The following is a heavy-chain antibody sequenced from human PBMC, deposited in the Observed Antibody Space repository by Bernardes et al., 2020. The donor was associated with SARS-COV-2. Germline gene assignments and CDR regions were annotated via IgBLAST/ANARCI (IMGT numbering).Heavy chain of an antibody. J-gene: IGHJ6*02. CDR2: IYYSGST. Sequence: SETLSLTCTVSGGSIRSSYWSWIRQPPGPGLEWIGYIYYSGSTNYNPSLKSRVTISVDTSKNQFSLKLSSVTAADTAVYYCARDYRYSYGYSDYYYGMDVWGQGTTVTVSS. CDR1: GGSIRSSY. CDR3: ARDYRYSYGYSDYYYGMDV. D-gene: IGHD5-18*01. V-gene: IGHV4-59*01.